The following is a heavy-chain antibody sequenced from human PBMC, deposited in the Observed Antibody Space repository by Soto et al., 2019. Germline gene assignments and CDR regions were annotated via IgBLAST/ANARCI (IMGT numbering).Heavy chain of an antibody. J-gene: IGHJ3*02. D-gene: IGHD1-1*01. CDR1: GGSFSGYY. CDR3: ARGRRVGGWYKNAFDI. Sequence: SETLSLTCAVYGGSFSGYYWSWIRQPPGKGLEWIGEINHSGSTNYNPSLKSRVTISVDTSKNQFSLKLSSVTAADTAVYYCARGRRVGGWYKNAFDIWGQGTMVT. V-gene: IGHV4-34*01. CDR2: INHSGST.